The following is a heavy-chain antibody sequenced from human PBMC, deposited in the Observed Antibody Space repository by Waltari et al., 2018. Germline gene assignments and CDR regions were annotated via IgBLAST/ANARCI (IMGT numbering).Heavy chain of an antibody. D-gene: IGHD3-3*01. CDR2: IYYSGST. J-gene: IGHJ5*02. Sequence: QVQLQESGPGLVKPSETLSLPCTVSGGSISSHYWSWIRQPPGKGLEWIGYIYYSGSTNYNPSLKSRVTISVDTSKNQFSLKLSSVTAADTAVYYCARVLRFLEWSFDPWGQGTLVTVSS. CDR1: GGSISSHY. CDR3: ARVLRFLEWSFDP. V-gene: IGHV4-59*11.